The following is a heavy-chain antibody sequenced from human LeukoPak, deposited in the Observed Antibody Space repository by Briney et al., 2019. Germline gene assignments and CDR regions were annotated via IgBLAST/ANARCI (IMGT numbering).Heavy chain of an antibody. CDR2: IYYSGST. D-gene: IGHD6-13*01. Sequence: SETLSLTCTVSGASISDYYWNWIRQPPGKGLEWIGYIYYSGSTNYNPSLKSRVTISVDTSKNQFSLKLSSVTAADTAVYYCARAKAAAGIDYFGYWGQGTLVTVSS. CDR3: ARAKAAAGIDYFGY. J-gene: IGHJ4*02. CDR1: GASISDYY. V-gene: IGHV4-59*13.